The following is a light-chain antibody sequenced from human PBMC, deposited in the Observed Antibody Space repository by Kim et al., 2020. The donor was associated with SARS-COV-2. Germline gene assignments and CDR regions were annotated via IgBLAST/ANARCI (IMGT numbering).Light chain of an antibody. CDR3: ATWDDSLSAPV. Sequence: GEKVTSSCGGSSSNIGSNYVYWYQQFAERAPRLIIYRNYQRPSGVPDRFSGSKSGTSASLAISGLQSGDEADYHCATWDDSLSAPVFGGGTRLTVL. V-gene: IGLV1-47*01. CDR1: SSNIGSNY. J-gene: IGLJ2*01. CDR2: RNY.